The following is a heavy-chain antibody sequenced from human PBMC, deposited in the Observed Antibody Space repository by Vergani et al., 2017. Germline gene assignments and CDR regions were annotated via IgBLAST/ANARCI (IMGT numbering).Heavy chain of an antibody. J-gene: IGHJ4*02. CDR3: AGSQEYSSSWYWGTDVDYFDY. Sequence: QVQLVQSGAEVKKPGSSVKVSCKASGGTFSSYTISWVRQAPGQGLEWMGWINPNSGGTNYAQKFQGRVTMTRDTSISTAYMELSRLRSDDTAVYYCAGSQEYSSSWYWGTDVDYFDYWGQGTLVTVSS. CDR2: INPNSGGT. CDR1: GGTFSSYT. V-gene: IGHV1-2*02. D-gene: IGHD6-13*01.